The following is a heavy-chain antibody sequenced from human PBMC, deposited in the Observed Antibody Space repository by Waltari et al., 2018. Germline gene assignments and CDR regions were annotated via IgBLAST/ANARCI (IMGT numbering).Heavy chain of an antibody. J-gene: IGHJ4*02. D-gene: IGHD6-13*01. Sequence: QVQLVQSGAEVKKPGSSVKVSCKASGGTFSSYATSWVRRAPGQGLEWMGGIIPIFGTANYAQKFQGRVTITADESTSTAYMELSSLRSEDTAVYYCARGPPTAAAGCFDYWGQGTLVTVSS. CDR1: GGTFSSYA. V-gene: IGHV1-69*01. CDR3: ARGPPTAAAGCFDY. CDR2: IIPIFGTA.